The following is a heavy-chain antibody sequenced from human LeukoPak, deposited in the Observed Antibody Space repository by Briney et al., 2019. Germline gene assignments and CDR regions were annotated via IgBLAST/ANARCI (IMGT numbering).Heavy chain of an antibody. J-gene: IGHJ5*02. D-gene: IGHD2-15*01. CDR2: INHSGST. Sequence: PSETLSLTCTVSGGSISSYYWSWIRQPPGKGLEWIGEINHSGSTNYNPSLKSRVTISVDTSKNQFSLKLSSVTAADTAVYYCARVRKEVGYCSGGSCYSGPRNWFDPWGQGTLVTVSS. CDR1: GGSISSYY. CDR3: ARVRKEVGYCSGGSCYSGPRNWFDP. V-gene: IGHV4-34*01.